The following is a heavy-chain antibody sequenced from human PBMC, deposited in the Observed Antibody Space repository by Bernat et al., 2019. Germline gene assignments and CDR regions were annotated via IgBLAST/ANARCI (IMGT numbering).Heavy chain of an antibody. CDR3: ATISYSSSWCVGDAFDI. J-gene: IGHJ3*02. V-gene: IGHV4-31*03. D-gene: IGHD6-13*01. CDR2: IYYSGST. Sequence: QVQLQESGPGLVKPSQTLSLTCTVSGGSISSGGYYWSWIRQHPGKGLEWIGYIYYSGSTYYNPSLKSRVTISVDTSKNQFSLKLSSVTAADTAVYYCATISYSSSWCVGDAFDIWGQGTMVTVSS. CDR1: GGSISSGGYY.